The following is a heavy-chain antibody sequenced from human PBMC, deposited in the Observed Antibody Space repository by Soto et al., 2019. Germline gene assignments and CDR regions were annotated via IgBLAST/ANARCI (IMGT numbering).Heavy chain of an antibody. CDR1: GDSISRGNY. J-gene: IGHJ4*02. D-gene: IGHD1-26*01. Sequence: QVQLQESGPGLVKPSQTLSLTCTVSGDSISRGNYWSWIRQHPGKGLQWIGYISYSGSTYYNPSLKRRVTISADTSKSQFSLKLTSVTAADTAVYYCARAAPTAAVDYWGQGSLVTVSS. CDR2: ISYSGST. V-gene: IGHV4-31*03. CDR3: ARAAPTAAVDY.